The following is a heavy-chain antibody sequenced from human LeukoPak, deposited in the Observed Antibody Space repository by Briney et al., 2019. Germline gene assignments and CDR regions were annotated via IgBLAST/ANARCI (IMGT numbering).Heavy chain of an antibody. CDR3: GRDPKLGIRGYTYGYIDY. Sequence: ASVKVSCKTSGYTFTSYAISWVRQAPGQGPEWMGWINTNTGNPTYAQGFTGRYAFSLDTSVSTAYLQISGLQADDTAVYYCGRDPKLGIRGYTYGYIDYWGQGTLVTVSS. V-gene: IGHV7-4-1*02. J-gene: IGHJ4*02. CDR2: INTNTGNP. D-gene: IGHD5-18*01. CDR1: GYTFTSYA.